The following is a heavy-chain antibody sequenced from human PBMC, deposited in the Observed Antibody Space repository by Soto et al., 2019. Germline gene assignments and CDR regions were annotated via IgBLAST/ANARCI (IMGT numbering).Heavy chain of an antibody. Sequence: EVQLVESGGGLVQPGGSLRLSCAASGFTFNRYWMGWVRQAPGKGPEWLANIKQDGSERYYVDSVKGRFTISRDNVKNSVYLQMNRLRAEDTAVYYCTQTISALPGDDYWGQGTLVTVSS. D-gene: IGHD6-6*01. J-gene: IGHJ4*02. CDR3: TQTISALPGDDY. V-gene: IGHV3-7*01. CDR2: IKQDGSER. CDR1: GFTFNRYW.